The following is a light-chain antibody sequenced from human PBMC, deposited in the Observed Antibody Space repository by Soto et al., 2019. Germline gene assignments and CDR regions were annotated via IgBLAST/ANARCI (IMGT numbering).Light chain of an antibody. V-gene: IGLV2-14*01. Sequence: QSVLTQPASVSGSPGQSITISCIGTSSDFGSYNYVSWYQHHPGKAPKLVISEVSNRPSGVSYRFSGSKSGNTASLTISGLQAEDEADYYCSSFAGSNPFTYVFGNGTKVTVL. CDR3: SSFAGSNPFTYV. CDR2: EVS. J-gene: IGLJ1*01. CDR1: SSDFGSYNY.